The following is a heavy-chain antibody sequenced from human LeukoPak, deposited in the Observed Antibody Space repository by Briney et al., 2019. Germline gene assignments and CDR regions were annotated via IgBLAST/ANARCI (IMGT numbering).Heavy chain of an antibody. D-gene: IGHD1-26*01. J-gene: IGHJ4*02. CDR2: IYYSGST. V-gene: IGHV4-39*02. CDR1: GGSISSSSYY. Sequence: SETLSLTCTVSGGSISSSSYYWGWLRQPPGKGLEWIGSIYYSGSTYYNPSLKSRVTISVDTSKNQFSLKLSSVTAADTAVYYCARDRWDLIAIDYWGQGTLVTVSS. CDR3: ARDRWDLIAIDY.